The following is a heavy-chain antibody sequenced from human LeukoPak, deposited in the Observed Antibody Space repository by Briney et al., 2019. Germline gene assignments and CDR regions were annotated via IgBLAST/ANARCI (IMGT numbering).Heavy chain of an antibody. V-gene: IGHV3-23*01. D-gene: IGHD5-24*01. CDR1: GFTFSSFG. CDR3: ARSRGLQSKTLLDY. CDR2: ISSTGGTA. Sequence: GGSLRLSCAASGFTFSSFGMSWVRQAPGKGLEWVSAISSTGGTAYYADSVKGRFTISRDNSKNTLYPQMNSLRAEDTAVYYCARSRGLQSKTLLDYWGQGTLVTVSS. J-gene: IGHJ4*02.